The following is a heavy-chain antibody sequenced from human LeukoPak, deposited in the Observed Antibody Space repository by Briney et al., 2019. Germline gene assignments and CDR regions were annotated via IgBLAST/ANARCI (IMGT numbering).Heavy chain of an antibody. J-gene: IGHJ4*02. CDR3: ARGPYCSSTSCYTRRFDY. Sequence: SSETLSLTCAVYGGSFSGYYWSWIRQPPGKGLEWIGEINHSGSTNYNPSLKSRVTISVDTSKNQFSLKLSSVTAADTAVYYCARGPYCSSTSCYTRRFDYWGQGTLVTVSS. V-gene: IGHV4-34*01. D-gene: IGHD2-2*02. CDR2: INHSGST. CDR1: GGSFSGYY.